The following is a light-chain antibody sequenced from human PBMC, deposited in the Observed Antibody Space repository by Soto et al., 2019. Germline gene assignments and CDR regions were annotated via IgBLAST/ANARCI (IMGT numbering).Light chain of an antibody. CDR3: QQSYSTPRT. V-gene: IGKV1-39*01. J-gene: IGKJ2*01. CDR2: AAS. CDR1: QSIAIY. Sequence: DIQMTQSPSSLSASVGDRVTIACRASQSIAIYLNWYQQKPGKVPELLIYAASSLQSGVPSRFSGSGSGTDFTLTISSLQPEDFATYYCQQSYSTPRTFGQGTKLEIK.